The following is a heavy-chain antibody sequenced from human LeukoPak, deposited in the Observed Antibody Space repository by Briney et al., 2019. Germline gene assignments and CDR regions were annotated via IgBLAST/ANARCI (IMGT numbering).Heavy chain of an antibody. CDR3: ASGLRFLEWLGAFDI. D-gene: IGHD3-3*01. Sequence: GGSLRLSCAASGFTFGDYYMSWIRQAPGKGLEWVSHISSSGSTIYYADSVKGRFTISRDNAKNSLYLQMNSLRAEDTAVYYCASGLRFLEWLGAFDIWGQGTMVTVSS. CDR1: GFTFGDYY. V-gene: IGHV3-11*04. CDR2: ISSSGSTI. J-gene: IGHJ3*02.